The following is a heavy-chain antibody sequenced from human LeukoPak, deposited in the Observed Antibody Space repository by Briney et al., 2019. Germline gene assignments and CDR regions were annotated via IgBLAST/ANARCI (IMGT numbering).Heavy chain of an antibody. J-gene: IGHJ4*02. CDR3: ARRGLSSDY. V-gene: IGHV1-2*02. CDR2: INPNSGGT. Sequence: ASVKVSCKASGYSFTGYYVHWVRQAPGQGLEWMGWINPNSGGTNYAQRFQGRVTMTRDTSTSTVYMELSSLRSEDTAVYFCARRGLSSDYWGQGTLVTVSS. D-gene: IGHD6-6*01. CDR1: GYSFTGYY.